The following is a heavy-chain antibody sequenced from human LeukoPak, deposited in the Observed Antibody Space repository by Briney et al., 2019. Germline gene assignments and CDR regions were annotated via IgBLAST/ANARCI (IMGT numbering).Heavy chain of an antibody. J-gene: IGHJ6*02. CDR2: SSSGSSSI. D-gene: IGHD3-22*01. V-gene: IGHV3-48*04. CDR3: AREGATYYYDSSGYYALDYYYSMDV. Sequence: GGSLRLSCAASGFTFDNYAVNWVRQAPGRGLEWVSYSSSGSSSIYYADSVKGRFTISRDNAKNSLYLQMNSLRAEDTAVYYCAREGATYYYDSSGYYALDYYYSMDVWGQGTTVTVSS. CDR1: GFTFDNYA.